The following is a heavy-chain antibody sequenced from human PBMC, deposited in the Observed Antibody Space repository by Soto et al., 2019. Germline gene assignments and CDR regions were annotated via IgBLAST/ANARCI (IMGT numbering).Heavy chain of an antibody. V-gene: IGHV1-69*13. Sequence: SVKVSCKASGGTFSGYAISWVRQAPGQGLEWMGGIIPIFGTANYAQKFQGRVTITADESTSTAYMELSSLRSEDTAVYYCARRTEHASDTWGQGTRVTVSS. D-gene: IGHD1-1*01. CDR1: GGTFSGYA. CDR3: ARRTEHASDT. CDR2: IIPIFGTA. J-gene: IGHJ6*02.